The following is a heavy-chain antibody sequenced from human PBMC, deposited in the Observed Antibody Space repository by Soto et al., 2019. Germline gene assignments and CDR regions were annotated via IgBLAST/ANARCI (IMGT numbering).Heavy chain of an antibody. V-gene: IGHV4-31*03. CDR1: GGSISSGGYY. Sequence: SETLSLTCTVSGGSISSGGYYWSWIRQHPGKGLEWIGYIYYSGSTYYNPSLKSRVTISVDTSKNQFSLKLSSVTAADTAVYYCARGLGYYDILTGYTTGNWFDPWGQGTLVTVSS. CDR3: ARGLGYYDILTGYTTGNWFDP. D-gene: IGHD3-9*01. CDR2: IYYSGST. J-gene: IGHJ5*02.